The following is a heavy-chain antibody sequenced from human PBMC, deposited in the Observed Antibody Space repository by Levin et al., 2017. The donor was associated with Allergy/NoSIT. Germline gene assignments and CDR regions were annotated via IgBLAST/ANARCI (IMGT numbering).Heavy chain of an antibody. V-gene: IGHV1-18*01. Sequence: ASVKVSCKASGYTFTSYGISWVRQAPGQGLEWMGWISAYNGNTNYAQKLQGRVTMTTDTSTSTAYMELRSLRSDDTAVYYCARDLRSSSSAPRLAKTLPTYWGQGTLVTVSS. CDR1: GYTFTSYG. CDR3: ARDLRSSSSAPRLAKTLPTY. D-gene: IGHD6-6*01. CDR2: ISAYNGNT. J-gene: IGHJ4*02.